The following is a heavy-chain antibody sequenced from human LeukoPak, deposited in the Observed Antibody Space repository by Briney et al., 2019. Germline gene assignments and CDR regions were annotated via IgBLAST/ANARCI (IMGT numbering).Heavy chain of an antibody. J-gene: IGHJ6*02. Sequence: GGSLRLSCAASGFTFSSYAMSWVRQAPGKGLEWVSAISGSGGSTYYADSVKGRFTISRDNSKNTLYLQMNSLRAEDTAVYYCAKGLNDPEPEWDYYGMDVWGQGTTVTVS. CDR2: ISGSGGST. CDR3: AKGLNDPEPEWDYYGMDV. D-gene: IGHD1-14*01. V-gene: IGHV3-23*01. CDR1: GFTFSSYA.